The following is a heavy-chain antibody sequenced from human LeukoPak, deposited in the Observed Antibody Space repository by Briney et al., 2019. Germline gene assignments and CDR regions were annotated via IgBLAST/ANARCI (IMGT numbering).Heavy chain of an antibody. CDR2: IYYSGST. CDR3: ARGEGSWGYYYYMDV. D-gene: IGHD3-16*01. V-gene: IGHV4-39*07. CDR1: GGSISSSSYY. J-gene: IGHJ6*03. Sequence: SETLSLTCTVSGGSISSSSYYWGWIRQPPGKGLEWIGSIYYSGSTYYNPSLKSRVTISVDTSKNQFSLKLSSVTAADTAVYYCARGEGSWGYYYYMDVWGKGTTVTVSS.